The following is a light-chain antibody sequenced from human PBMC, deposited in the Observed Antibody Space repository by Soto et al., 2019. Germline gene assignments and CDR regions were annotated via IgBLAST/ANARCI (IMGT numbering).Light chain of an antibody. Sequence: DIQMTQSPSSLSASVGDRVTITCRASQSISTYLNWYQQKAGLAPKLLIYAASRLQSGVPSRFSGSESETHFTLTLSSLHPEDFATYYCQQTYRTPPAVGQGTKV. CDR2: AAS. CDR1: QSISTY. V-gene: IGKV1-39*01. J-gene: IGKJ1*01. CDR3: QQTYRTPPA.